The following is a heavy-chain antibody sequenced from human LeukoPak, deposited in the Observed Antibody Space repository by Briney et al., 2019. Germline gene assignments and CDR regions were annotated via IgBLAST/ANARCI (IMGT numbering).Heavy chain of an antibody. CDR1: GFIFGDHA. V-gene: IGHV3-49*04. Sequence: GRSLRLSCTASGFIFGDHAMSWVRQAPGKGLEWVGFIRSKAYGGTTEYAASVKGRFTISRDDSEGIAYLQMNSLRIDDTAVYYCARGPIHLWLHNGMDVWGQETTVIVFS. D-gene: IGHD5-18*01. CDR2: IRSKAYGGTT. CDR3: ARGPIHLWLHNGMDV. J-gene: IGHJ6*02.